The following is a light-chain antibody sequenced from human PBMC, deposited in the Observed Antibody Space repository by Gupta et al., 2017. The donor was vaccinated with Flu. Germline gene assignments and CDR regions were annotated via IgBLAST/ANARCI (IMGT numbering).Light chain of an antibody. Sequence: PSSLSASVGDRVTMTFLSSQSNSSYLDWYQQKPGKAPKLLIYAASSVESGVPSRFSGSGSGTDFTLTISRLQPEDFAIYYCQQSYSTPRTFGQGTKVEIK. CDR2: AAS. CDR1: QSNSSY. J-gene: IGKJ1*01. CDR3: QQSYSTPRT. V-gene: IGKV1-39*01.